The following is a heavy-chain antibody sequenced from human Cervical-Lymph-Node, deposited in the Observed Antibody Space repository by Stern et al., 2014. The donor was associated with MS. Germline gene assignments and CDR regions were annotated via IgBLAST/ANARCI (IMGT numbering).Heavy chain of an antibody. D-gene: IGHD3-10*01. CDR1: GGTSNSHG. J-gene: IGHJ5*02. Sequence: QEQMVQSGAEVKKPGSSVKVSCKASGGTSNSHGISWVRQAPGQGLEWMGGIIPVLSTLDYAQEFQGRVTITADESTSTNYMELSSLRSEDTAVYYCARRGSARRGSGWLDPWGQGTLVTVSS. V-gene: IGHV1-69*01. CDR3: ARRGSARRGSGWLDP. CDR2: IIPVLSTL.